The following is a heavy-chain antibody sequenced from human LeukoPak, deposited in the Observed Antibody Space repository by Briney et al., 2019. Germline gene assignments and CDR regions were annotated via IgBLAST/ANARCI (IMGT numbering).Heavy chain of an antibody. CDR3: ARDLPMAAAGPNFDY. CDR1: GGSISSYY. CDR2: IYTSVST. V-gene: IGHV4-4*07. Sequence: PSETLSLTCMDSGGSISSYYWSWMRQPARKGLEWIGRIYTSVSTNYNPSLKSRVTMSVATSTNQFSLKLSSMTAADTAVYYCARDLPMAAAGPNFDYWGQGTLVNVSS. D-gene: IGHD6-13*01. J-gene: IGHJ4*02.